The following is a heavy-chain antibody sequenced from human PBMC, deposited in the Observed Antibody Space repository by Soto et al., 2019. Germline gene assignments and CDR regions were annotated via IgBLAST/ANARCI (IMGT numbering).Heavy chain of an antibody. CDR1: GGTFSSYT. CDR3: ARGSSSWYDAFDI. J-gene: IGHJ3*02. CDR2: IIPILGIA. D-gene: IGHD6-13*01. V-gene: IGHV1-69*02. Sequence: QVQLVQSGAEVKKPGSSVKVSCKASGGTFSSYTISWVRQAPGQGLEWMGRIIPILGIANYAQKFQGRVTITADKSTSTAYMELSSLRSEDTAVYYCARGSSSWYDAFDIWGQGTMVTVSS.